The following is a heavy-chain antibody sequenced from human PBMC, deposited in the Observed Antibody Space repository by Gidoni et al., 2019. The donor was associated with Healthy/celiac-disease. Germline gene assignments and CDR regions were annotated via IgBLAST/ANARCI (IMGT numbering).Heavy chain of an antibody. D-gene: IGHD2-15*01. J-gene: IGHJ6*02. CDR2: IWYDGSNK. Sequence: QVQLVESGGGVVQTGRSLRLSCAASGFTFSNYGMHWVRQVPGKGLEWVEVIWYDGSNKYYADSVKGRFTISRDNSKNTLYLQMNSLRAEDTAVYYCARDTTVCSGGSCYPPYYFYGMDVCGQGTTVTVSS. CDR1: GFTFSNYG. CDR3: ARDTTVCSGGSCYPPYYFYGMDV. V-gene: IGHV3-33*01.